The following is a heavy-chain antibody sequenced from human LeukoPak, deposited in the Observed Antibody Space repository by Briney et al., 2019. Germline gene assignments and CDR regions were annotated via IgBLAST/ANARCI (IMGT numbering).Heavy chain of an antibody. V-gene: IGHV1-8*03. CDR3: ARYGIAAAGKGAYYYYYYMDV. Sequence: ASVKVSCKASGYTFTSYDINWVRQATRQGLEWMGWMNPNRGNTGYAQKFQGRVTITRNTSISTAYMELSSLRSEGTAVYYCARYGIAAAGKGAYYYYYYMDVWAKGPRSPSP. CDR1: GYTFTSYD. D-gene: IGHD6-13*01. J-gene: IGHJ6*03. CDR2: MNPNRGNT.